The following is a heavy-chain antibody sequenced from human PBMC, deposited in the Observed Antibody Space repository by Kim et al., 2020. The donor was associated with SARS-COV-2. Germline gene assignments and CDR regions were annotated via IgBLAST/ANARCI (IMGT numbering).Heavy chain of an antibody. CDR3: AREANFPRNWFDP. CDR1: GGTFSSYA. V-gene: IGHV1-69*13. J-gene: IGHJ5*02. CDR2: IIPIFGTA. Sequence: SVKVSCKASGGTFSSYAISWVRQAPGQGLEWMGGIIPIFGTANYAQKFQGRVTITADESTSTAYMELSSLRSEDTAVYYCAREANFPRNWFDPWGQGTLATVSS.